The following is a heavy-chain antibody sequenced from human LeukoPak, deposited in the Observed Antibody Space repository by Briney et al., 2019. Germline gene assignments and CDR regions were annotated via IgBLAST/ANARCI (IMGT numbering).Heavy chain of an antibody. D-gene: IGHD5-24*01. V-gene: IGHV3-21*01. CDR1: GITFSSYS. J-gene: IGHJ6*03. CDR3: ERDRSRDGYNSHMDV. CDR2: ISSSSSYI. Sequence: GGSLRLSCAASGITFSSYSMHWVRQAPGKGLEWVSSISSSSSYIYYADSVKGRFTISRDNAKNSLYLQMNSLRAEDTAVYYCERDRSRDGYNSHMDVWGKGTTVTVSS.